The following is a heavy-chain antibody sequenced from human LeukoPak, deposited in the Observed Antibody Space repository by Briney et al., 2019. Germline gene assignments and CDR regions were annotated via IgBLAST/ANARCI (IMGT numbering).Heavy chain of an antibody. D-gene: IGHD1-1*01. J-gene: IGHJ3*02. CDR1: GGSISSYY. CDR2: IYYSGST. CDR3: ARSTTTGTQGSAFDI. Sequence: SETLSLTCTVSGGSISSYYWSWIRQPPGKGLEWIGYIYYSGSTNYNPSLKSRVTISVDTSKNQFSLKLSSVTAADTAVYYCARSTTTGTQGSAFDIWGQGTMVTVSS. V-gene: IGHV4-59*01.